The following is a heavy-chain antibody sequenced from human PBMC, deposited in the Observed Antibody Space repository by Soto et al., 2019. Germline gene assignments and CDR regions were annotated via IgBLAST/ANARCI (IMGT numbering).Heavy chain of an antibody. CDR1: GFNFRSYE. Sequence: EVQLVESGGGLVQPGGSLRLSCAASGFNFRSYEMNWVRQAPGKGLEWVSYISGSASSIYYADSVKGRFTISRDNAKNSLYLQMNSLRAEDTAVYYCTRGRPGRWYFDLWGRGTLVTVS. J-gene: IGHJ2*01. V-gene: IGHV3-48*03. CDR3: TRGRPGRWYFDL. CDR2: ISGSASSI.